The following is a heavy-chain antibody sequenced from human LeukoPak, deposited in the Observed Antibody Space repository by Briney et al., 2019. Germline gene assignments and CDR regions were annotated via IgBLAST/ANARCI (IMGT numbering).Heavy chain of an antibody. Sequence: GESPKISCKGSGYSFTNYWIGWVRQMPGKGLVWMGIIYPGDSDTSYSPSFQGQVTISADKSINTPYLQWSSLKASDTAMYYCTRHWGSGHRADYWGQGTLVTVSS. D-gene: IGHD3-10*01. CDR1: GYSFTNYW. J-gene: IGHJ4*02. V-gene: IGHV5-51*01. CDR2: IYPGDSDT. CDR3: TRHWGSGHRADY.